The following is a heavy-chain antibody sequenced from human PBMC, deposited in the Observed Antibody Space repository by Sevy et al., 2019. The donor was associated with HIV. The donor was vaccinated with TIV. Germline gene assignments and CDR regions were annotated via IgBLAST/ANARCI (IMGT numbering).Heavy chain of an antibody. V-gene: IGHV4-61*01. CDR2: IYYSGST. J-gene: IGHJ3*02. D-gene: IGHD3-22*01. CDR1: GGSVSSGSYY. Sequence: AENLSLTCTVSGGSVSSGSYYWSWIRQPPGNGLEWIGYIYYSGSTNYNPSLKSRVTISVDTSKNQFSLKLSSVTAADTAVYCCARDGRRAYDSSGYHYRNAFDIWGQGTLVSVSS. CDR3: ARDGRRAYDSSGYHYRNAFDI.